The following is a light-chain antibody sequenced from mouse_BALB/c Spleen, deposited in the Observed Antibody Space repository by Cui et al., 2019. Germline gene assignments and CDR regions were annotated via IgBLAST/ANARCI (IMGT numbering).Light chain of an antibody. CDR3: QHFWGTPFT. CDR1: ENIYSN. V-gene: IGKV12-46*01. J-gene: IGKJ4*01. CDR2: AAT. Sequence: DIQMTQSPACLSVSAGETVTITCRASENIYSNLAWYQQKQGKSPQLLVYAATNLAGGVPSRFSGSGSGTQYSLKINSLQSEDFGSYYCQHFWGTPFTFGSGTKLEIK.